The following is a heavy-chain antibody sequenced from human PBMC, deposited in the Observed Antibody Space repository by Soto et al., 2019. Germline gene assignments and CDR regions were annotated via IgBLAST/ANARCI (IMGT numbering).Heavy chain of an antibody. CDR1: GGTFSSYA. CDR3: ARAYYYDSSGSKLPLDYYYYGMDV. J-gene: IGHJ6*02. CDR2: IIPIFGTA. D-gene: IGHD3-22*01. Sequence: GASVKVSCKASGGTFSSYAISWVRQAPGQGLEWMGGIIPIFGTANYARKFQGRVTITADESTSTAYMELSSLRSEDTAVYYCARAYYYDSSGSKLPLDYYYYGMDVWGQGTTVTVSS. V-gene: IGHV1-69*13.